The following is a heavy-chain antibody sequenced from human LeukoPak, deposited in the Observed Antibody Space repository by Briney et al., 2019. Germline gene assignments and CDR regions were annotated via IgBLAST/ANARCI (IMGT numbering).Heavy chain of an antibody. J-gene: IGHJ6*03. CDR2: IYYSGST. D-gene: IGHD5-12*01. CDR3: ARTVYSGYDLYYYYYMDV. Sequence: SETLSLTCTVSGGSISSYYWSWIRQPPGKGLEWIGYIYYSGSTNYNPSPKSRVTISVDTSKNQFSLKLSSVTAADTAVYYCARTVYSGYDLYYYYYMDVWGKGTTVTISS. CDR1: GGSISSYY. V-gene: IGHV4-59*01.